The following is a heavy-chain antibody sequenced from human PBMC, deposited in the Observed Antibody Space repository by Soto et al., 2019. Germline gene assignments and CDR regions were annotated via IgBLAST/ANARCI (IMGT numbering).Heavy chain of an antibody. D-gene: IGHD2-15*01. J-gene: IGHJ4*02. V-gene: IGHV1-18*04. CDR1: GYTFTTYG. CDR3: ARTPRAQMIVLEAATRFDY. CDR2: ISPYNGYT. Sequence: QVQLVQSGAEVKRPGASLKVSCKASGYTFTTYGFNWVRQAPGQGLEWMGWISPYNGYTNYAQNFQGRVTLTTDTSTSTAYMELRSLTSDDTAVYYCARTPRAQMIVLEAATRFDYWGQGPLVTVSS.